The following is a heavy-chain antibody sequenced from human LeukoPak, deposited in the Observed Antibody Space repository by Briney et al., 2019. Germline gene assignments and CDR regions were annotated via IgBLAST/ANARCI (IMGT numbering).Heavy chain of an antibody. CDR1: GFTFSSYS. CDR2: ISSSSSTI. V-gene: IGHV3-48*04. CDR3: AKVPGDYYDSSGYWALFDY. Sequence: PGGSLRLSCAASGFTFSSYSMNWVRQAPGKGLEWVSYISSSSSTIYYADSVKGRFTISRDNAKNSLYLQMNSLRAEDTALYYCAKVPGDYYDSSGYWALFDYWGQGTLVTVSS. D-gene: IGHD3-22*01. J-gene: IGHJ4*02.